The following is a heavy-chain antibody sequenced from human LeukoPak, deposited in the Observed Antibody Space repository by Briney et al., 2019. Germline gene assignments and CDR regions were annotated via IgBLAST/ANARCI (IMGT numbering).Heavy chain of an antibody. CDR2: LGGSGVST. J-gene: IGHJ3*02. CDR1: GFSFSSYA. V-gene: IGHV3-23*01. D-gene: IGHD2-8*01. CDR3: AKSTVLMVYDLDGFDI. Sequence: GGPLRLSGAASGFSFSSYAITWFRQAPGKGLDWFSPLGGSGVSTYYADSVKGRFTISRDNSKNTLYLQMNSLRAEDTAVYYCAKSTVLMVYDLDGFDIWGQGTMVTVSS.